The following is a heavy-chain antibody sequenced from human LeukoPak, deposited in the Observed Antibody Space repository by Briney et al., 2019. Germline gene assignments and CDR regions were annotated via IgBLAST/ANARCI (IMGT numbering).Heavy chain of an antibody. CDR1: GFTFSNTW. Sequence: PGGSLRLSCAASGFTFSNTWMSWVRQAPGKGLEWVGQIKSKIYGGTTDYAAPVKGRFSISRDDSKNTLYLQVNSLKTEDTAVYYCTTLMTTTGPFDYWGQGTLVTVSS. V-gene: IGHV3-15*01. CDR3: TTLMTTTGPFDY. D-gene: IGHD4-11*01. J-gene: IGHJ4*02. CDR2: IKSKIYGGTT.